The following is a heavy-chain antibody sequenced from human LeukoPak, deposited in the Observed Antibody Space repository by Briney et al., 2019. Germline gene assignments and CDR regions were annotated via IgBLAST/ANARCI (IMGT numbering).Heavy chain of an antibody. D-gene: IGHD3-22*01. CDR1: GYTFTSYY. Sequence: GASVKVSCKASGYTFTSYYMHWVGQAPGQGLECVGIINPSGGGTNYAQKFQGRVTVTTDMSTTTVYMELSSLTSEDTAVYYCARGAPPTYSDSRGYLDYWGQGTQVTVSS. J-gene: IGHJ4*02. V-gene: IGHV1-46*01. CDR3: ARGAPPTYSDSRGYLDY. CDR2: INPSGGGT.